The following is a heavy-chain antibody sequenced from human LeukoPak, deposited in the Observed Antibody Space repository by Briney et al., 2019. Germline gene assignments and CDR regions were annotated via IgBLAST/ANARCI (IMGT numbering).Heavy chain of an antibody. V-gene: IGHV4-30-2*01. J-gene: IGHJ4*02. CDR3: ARVVPSLRAFDY. CDR2: IYYSGGT. Sequence: PSQTLSLTCAVSGGSISSGYYSWTWIRQPPGKGLEWIGYIYYSGGTYYNPSLKSRVTISVDRSKNQFSLKLGSVTAAETAVYYCARVVPSLRAFDYWGQGTLVTVSA. D-gene: IGHD3-16*02. CDR1: GGSISSGYYS.